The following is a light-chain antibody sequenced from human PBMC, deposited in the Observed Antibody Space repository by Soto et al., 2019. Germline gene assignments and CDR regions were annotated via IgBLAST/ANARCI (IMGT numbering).Light chain of an antibody. Sequence: EIVLTQSPGTLSLSPGEGATLACRASQTISSNFLAWYQQKPGQAPRLLIYGVSIRATGIPDRFSGSGSGTDFTFTISSLQPEDIATYFCQQYDDVPLTFGGGTRVEIK. CDR3: QQYDDVPLT. CDR1: QTISSNF. J-gene: IGKJ4*01. V-gene: IGKV3-20*01. CDR2: GVS.